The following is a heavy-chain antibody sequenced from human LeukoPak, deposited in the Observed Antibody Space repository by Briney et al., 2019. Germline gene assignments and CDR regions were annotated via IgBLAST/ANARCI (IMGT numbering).Heavy chain of an antibody. CDR1: GFTFSSYG. CDR2: IWYDGSNK. CDR3: ARDGPGRVSPDY. D-gene: IGHD6-13*01. V-gene: IGHV3-33*01. J-gene: IGHJ4*02. Sequence: GGSLRLSCAASGFTFSSYGMHWVRQAPGRGLEWVAVIWYDGSNKYYADSVKGRFTISRDNSKNTLYLQMNSLRAEDTAVYYCARDGPGRVSPDYWGQGTLVTVSS.